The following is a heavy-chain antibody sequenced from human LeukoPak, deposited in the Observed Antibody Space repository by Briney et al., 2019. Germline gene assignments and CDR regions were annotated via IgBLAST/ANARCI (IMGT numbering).Heavy chain of an antibody. D-gene: IGHD6-6*01. V-gene: IGHV4-61*02. CDR3: AREEQLVYYYYYYMDV. Sequence: SETLSLTCTVSGGSISSGSCYWSWIRQPAGKGLEWIGRIYTSGSTNYNPSLKSRVTISVDTSKNQFSLKLSSVTAADTAVYYCAREEQLVYYYYYYMDVWGKGTTVTVSS. CDR1: GGSISSGSCY. J-gene: IGHJ6*03. CDR2: IYTSGST.